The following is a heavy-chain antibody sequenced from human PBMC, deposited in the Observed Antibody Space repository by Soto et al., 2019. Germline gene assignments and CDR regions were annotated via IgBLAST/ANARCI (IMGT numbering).Heavy chain of an antibody. CDR1: GFTFSSYA. CDR3: AKVERYCSGGSCYGGRADD. J-gene: IGHJ4*02. CDR2: ISGSGGNT. V-gene: IGHV3-23*01. Sequence: EVQLLESGGGLVQPGGSLRLSCAASGFTFSSYAMSWVRQAPGKGLEWVSTISGSGGNTYYADSVKGRFTISRDNSKNTRYVQMNSLRAEDTAVFYCAKVERYCSGGSCYGGRADDWGQGTQVTVSS. D-gene: IGHD2-15*01.